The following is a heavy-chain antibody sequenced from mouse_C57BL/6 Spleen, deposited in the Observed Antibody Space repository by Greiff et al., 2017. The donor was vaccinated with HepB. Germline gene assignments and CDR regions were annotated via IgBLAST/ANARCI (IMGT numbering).Heavy chain of an antibody. CDR1: GYTFTDYN. D-gene: IGHD1-1*01. CDR2: INPNNGGT. Sequence: VHVKQSGPELVKPGASVKMSCKASGYTFTDYNMHWVKQSHGKSLEWIGYINPNNGGTSYNQKFKGKATLTVNKSSSTAYMELRSLTSEDSAVYYCARYGSSYGENYFDYWGQGTTLTVSS. J-gene: IGHJ2*01. V-gene: IGHV1-22*01. CDR3: ARYGSSYGENYFDY.